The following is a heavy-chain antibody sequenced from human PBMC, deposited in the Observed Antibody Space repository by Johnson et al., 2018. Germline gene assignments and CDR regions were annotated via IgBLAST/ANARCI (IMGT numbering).Heavy chain of an antibody. D-gene: IGHD3-16*01. V-gene: IGHV3-30*18. Sequence: QVQLVQYGGGVVQPGTSLRLSCTASGITFNRFGMHWVRQAPGKGLEWVAVTSYDGSDNYFTDSVTGRFIIPRDNSKNTLFLQMNSLRPEDPAIYYCAKPPTYDPTAFDIWGQGTLVTVSS. J-gene: IGHJ3*02. CDR3: AKPPTYDPTAFDI. CDR2: TSYDGSDN. CDR1: GITFNRFG.